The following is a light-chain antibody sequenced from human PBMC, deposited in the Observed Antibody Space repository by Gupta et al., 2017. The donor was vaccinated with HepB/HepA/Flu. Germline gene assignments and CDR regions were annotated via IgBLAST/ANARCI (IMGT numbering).Light chain of an antibody. CDR1: QSVLYSSNNKNY. CDR3: QQYHSIPPT. J-gene: IGKJ4*01. CDR2: WAS. V-gene: IGKV4-1*01. Sequence: DIVMTQSPDPLAVSLGERATINCKSSQSVLYSSNNKNYLAWYQQKPGQPPKLLIYWASTRESGVPDRFSGSGSGTDFTLTISSLEAEDVAVYYCQQYHSIPPTFGGGTKVEIK.